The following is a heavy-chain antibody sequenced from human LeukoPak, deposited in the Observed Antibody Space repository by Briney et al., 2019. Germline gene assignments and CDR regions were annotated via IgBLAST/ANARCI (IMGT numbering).Heavy chain of an antibody. Sequence: AGGSLRLSCAASGFIFSSYEMNWVRQAPGKGLEWVSYISSSDSTIYYADSVKGRFTISRDNAKNSLYLQMNSLRARDTAVYYCARTIEMATISYFDYWGQGTLVTVSS. CDR3: ARTIEMATISYFDY. J-gene: IGHJ4*02. CDR1: GFIFSSYE. CDR2: ISSSDSTI. V-gene: IGHV3-48*03. D-gene: IGHD5-24*01.